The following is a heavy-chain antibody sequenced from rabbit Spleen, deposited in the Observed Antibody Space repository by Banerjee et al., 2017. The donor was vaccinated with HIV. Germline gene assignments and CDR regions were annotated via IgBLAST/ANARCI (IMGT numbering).Heavy chain of an antibody. CDR3: ARDTGSSFSTYGMDL. V-gene: IGHV1S45*01. Sequence: QEQLVESGGDLVKPEGSLTLTCTVSGIDFSSYYLDSMCWVRQAPGKGLEWIACILGGSTGATYYANWAKGRFTISKTSSTTVTLQMTSLTTADTATYFCARDTGSSFSTYGMDLWGPGTLVTVS. CDR2: ILGGSTGAT. D-gene: IGHD8-1*01. CDR1: GIDFSSYYL. J-gene: IGHJ6*01.